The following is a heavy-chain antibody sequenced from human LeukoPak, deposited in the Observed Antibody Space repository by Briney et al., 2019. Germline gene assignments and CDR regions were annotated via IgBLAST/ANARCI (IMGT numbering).Heavy chain of an antibody. Sequence: GGSLRLSCAASGFTVSSNYMSWVRQAPGKGLEWVSVIYSGGSTYYADSVKGRFTISRDNSKNTLYLQMNSLRAEDTAVYYCARDGYSSSQYYFDYWGQGTLVTVSS. CDR3: ARDGYSSSQYYFDY. D-gene: IGHD6-13*01. CDR1: GFTVSSNY. V-gene: IGHV3-66*01. CDR2: IYSGGST. J-gene: IGHJ4*02.